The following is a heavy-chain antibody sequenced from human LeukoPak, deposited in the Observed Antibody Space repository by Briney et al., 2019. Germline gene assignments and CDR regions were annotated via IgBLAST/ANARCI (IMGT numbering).Heavy chain of an antibody. D-gene: IGHD6-19*01. CDR1: GGTFSSYA. Sequence: ASVKVSCKASGGTFSSYAISWVRQAPGQGLEWMGRIIPILGIANYAQKFQGRVTITADKSTSTAYMELSSLGSEDTAVYYCARGLQWLVPVYFDYWGQGTLVTVSS. CDR2: IIPILGIA. CDR3: ARGLQWLVPVYFDY. V-gene: IGHV1-69*04. J-gene: IGHJ4*02.